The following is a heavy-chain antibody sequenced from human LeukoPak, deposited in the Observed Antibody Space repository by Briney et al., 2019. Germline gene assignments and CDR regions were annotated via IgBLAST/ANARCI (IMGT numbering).Heavy chain of an antibody. V-gene: IGHV1-46*01. CDR2: INPATTTT. J-gene: IGHJ5*02. CDR1: GYTFTIYY. Sequence: ASVKVSCEASGYTFTIYYIDWVRQAPGQGLEWMGVINPATTTTTYAQKFQGRVTLTRDMSTSTVYMEMSSLRSEDTAVYYCARQAHPRLAHGFDPWGQGTLVTVSS. CDR3: ARQAHPRLAHGFDP. D-gene: IGHD5/OR15-5a*01.